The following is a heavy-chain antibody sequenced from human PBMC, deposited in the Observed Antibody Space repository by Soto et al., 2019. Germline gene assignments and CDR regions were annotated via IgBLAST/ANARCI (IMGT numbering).Heavy chain of an antibody. Sequence: QVQLQESGPGLVKPSQTLSLTCTVSGGSISSGGYYWSWIRQHPGKGLECIGYIYYSGSTYYNPSLKSRFNISVDTSKNQFSLKLSSVTAADTAVYYCARGTTTVTPGWFEPWGQGTLVTVSS. CDR1: GGSISSGGYY. CDR3: ARGTTTVTPGWFEP. CDR2: IYYSGST. D-gene: IGHD4-17*01. V-gene: IGHV4-31*03. J-gene: IGHJ5*02.